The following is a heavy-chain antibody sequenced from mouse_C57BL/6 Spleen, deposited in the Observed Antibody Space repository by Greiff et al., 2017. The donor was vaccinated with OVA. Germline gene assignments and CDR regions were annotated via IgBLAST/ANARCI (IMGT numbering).Heavy chain of an antibody. V-gene: IGHV1-82*01. Sequence: QVQLQQSGPELVKPGASVKISCKASGYAFSSSWMNWVKQRPGQGLEWIGRIYPGDGDTNYNGKFKGKATLTADKSSSTAYMQLSSLTSEDSAVYFCARSGYYGSSGGYGGKGTLVTVSA. D-gene: IGHD1-1*01. J-gene: IGHJ3*01. CDR1: GYAFSSSW. CDR2: IYPGDGDT. CDR3: ARSGYYGSSGGY.